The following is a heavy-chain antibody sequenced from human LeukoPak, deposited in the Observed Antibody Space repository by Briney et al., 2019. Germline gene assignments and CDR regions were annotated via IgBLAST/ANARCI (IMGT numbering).Heavy chain of an antibody. D-gene: IGHD3-22*01. V-gene: IGHV3-74*01. CDR2: INSDGSSR. Sequence: GGSLRLSCAASGFTFSNYWMSWVRQAPGKGLVWVSRINSDGSSRHYADSVKGRFTISRDNAKNTLHLQMTSLRAEDTAVYYCARGGPDSSDYSSLLDYWGRGILVTVSS. J-gene: IGHJ4*02. CDR1: GFTFSNYW. CDR3: ARGGPDSSDYSSLLDY.